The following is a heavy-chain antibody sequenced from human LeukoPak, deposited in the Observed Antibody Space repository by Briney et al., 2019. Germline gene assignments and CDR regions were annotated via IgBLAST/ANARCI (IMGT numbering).Heavy chain of an antibody. V-gene: IGHV5-51*01. D-gene: IGHD6-13*01. CDR1: GYSFTSYW. CDR2: IYPGDSDT. CDR3: ARRSSAAAGTQAYDY. Sequence: GESLKISCKGSGYSFTSYWIGWVRPMPGKGLEWMGIIYPGDSDTRYSPSFQGQVTISADKSISTAYLQWSSLKASDTAMYYCARRSSAAAGTQAYDYWGQGTLVTVSS. J-gene: IGHJ4*02.